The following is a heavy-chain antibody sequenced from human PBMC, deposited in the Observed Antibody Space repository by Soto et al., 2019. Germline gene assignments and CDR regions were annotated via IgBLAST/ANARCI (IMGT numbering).Heavy chain of an antibody. CDR1: GYTFTSFA. J-gene: IGHJ4*02. V-gene: IGHV1-3*01. CDR2: INAGNGNT. Sequence: ASVKVSCKASGYTFTSFAIHWVRQAPGQRLEWMGWINAGNGNTKYSQKFQGRVTITRDTSANTAYMELRSLRSEDTAVYYCARESLWFGELLSYFDYWGQGTLVTGLL. CDR3: ARESLWFGELLSYFDY. D-gene: IGHD3-10*01.